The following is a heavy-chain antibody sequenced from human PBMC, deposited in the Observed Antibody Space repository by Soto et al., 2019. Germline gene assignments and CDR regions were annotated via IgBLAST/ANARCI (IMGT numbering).Heavy chain of an antibody. J-gene: IGHJ4*02. CDR2: INHSGST. CDR3: ASVAIAAAGTGY. D-gene: IGHD6-13*01. V-gene: IGHV4-34*01. Sequence: PSETLSLTCAVYGGSFSGYYWSWIRQPPGKGLEWIEEINHSGSTNYNPSLKSRVTITVDTSKNQFSLKLSSVTAADTAVYYCASVAIAAAGTGYWGQGTLVTVSS. CDR1: GGSFSGYY.